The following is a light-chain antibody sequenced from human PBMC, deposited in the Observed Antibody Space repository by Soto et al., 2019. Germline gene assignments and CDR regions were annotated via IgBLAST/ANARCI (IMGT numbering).Light chain of an antibody. CDR3: QQYQTWPRT. J-gene: IGKJ1*01. CDR1: QSVSNK. V-gene: IGKV3-15*01. CDR2: GAS. Sequence: EIVMTQSPATLSVSPGDRATLSCRASQSVSNKVAWYQLTSGQAPRLLIYGASTRAIGIPARFSGSGSGTDFTLTISSLQSEDAAIYYCQQYQTWPRTFGQGTRVEVK.